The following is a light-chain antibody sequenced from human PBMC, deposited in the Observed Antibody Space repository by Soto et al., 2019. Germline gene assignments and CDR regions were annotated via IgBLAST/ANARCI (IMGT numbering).Light chain of an antibody. CDR2: EVS. J-gene: IGLJ2*01. CDR1: SSDVGGYKY. CDR3: SSYTRSSTAVV. Sequence: QSALTQPASVSGSPGQSITISCTGTSSDVGGYKYVSWYQQHPGKAPKLMIYEVSNRPSGVSNRFSGSKSGNTASLTISGLQAEDEADYYCSSYTRSSTAVVFGGGTQLTVL. V-gene: IGLV2-14*01.